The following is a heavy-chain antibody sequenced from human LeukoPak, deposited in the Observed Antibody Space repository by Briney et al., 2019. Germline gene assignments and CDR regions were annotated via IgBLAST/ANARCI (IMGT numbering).Heavy chain of an antibody. CDR3: ARDPTVWNDGGFDY. V-gene: IGHV1-2*02. J-gene: IGHJ4*02. D-gene: IGHD1-1*01. CDR1: GYTFTGYY. CDR2: INPNSGGT. Sequence: GASVKVSCKASGYTFTGYYMHWVRQAPGQGLEWMGWINPNSGGTNYAQKFQGRVTMTRDTSISTAYMELSRLRSDDTAVYYCARDPTVWNDGGFDYWGQGTLVTVSS.